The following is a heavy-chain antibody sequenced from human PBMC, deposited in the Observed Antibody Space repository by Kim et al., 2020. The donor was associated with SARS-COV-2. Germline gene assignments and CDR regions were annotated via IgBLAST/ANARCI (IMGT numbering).Heavy chain of an antibody. V-gene: IGHV4-39*07. Sequence: SETLSLTCTVSGGSISSSSYYWGLIRQPPGKGLEWIGSIYYSGNTYYNPSLKSRVTISVDTSKNQFSLKLSSVTAADTAVYYCARVSVIQLWGPFDYWGQGTLVTVSS. J-gene: IGHJ4*02. CDR1: GGSISSSSYY. CDR3: ARVSVIQLWGPFDY. CDR2: IYYSGNT. D-gene: IGHD5-18*01.